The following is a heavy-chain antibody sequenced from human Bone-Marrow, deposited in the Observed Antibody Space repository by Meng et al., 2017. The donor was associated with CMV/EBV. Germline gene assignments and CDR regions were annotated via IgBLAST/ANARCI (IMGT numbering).Heavy chain of an antibody. CDR3: AKDRSVRGTTDYFDY. V-gene: IGHV3-23*01. CDR1: GFTVSSYA. CDR2: ISGSGGST. Sequence: SGFTVSSYAMSWLRQAPGKVLEWVSVISGSGGSTYNADSVKGRFTISRDNSKTTLYLQMTSLRAEDTAVYYCAKDRSVRGTTDYFDYWGQGTLVTVSS. J-gene: IGHJ4*02. D-gene: IGHD4-17*01.